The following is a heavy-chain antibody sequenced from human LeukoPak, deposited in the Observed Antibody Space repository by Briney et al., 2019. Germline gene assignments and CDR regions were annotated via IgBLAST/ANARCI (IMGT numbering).Heavy chain of an antibody. CDR3: ARDGDGSGWYAFDY. V-gene: IGHV4-61*01. CDR1: GGSVGSGSSY. J-gene: IGHJ4*02. Sequence: SETLSLTCTVSGGSVGSGSSYWSWIRQPPGKRLEWIGSMYYLGSTNYNPSLKSRVTISIDRSQNQFSLRLTSVTAADTAVYYCARDGDGSGWYAFDYWGQGTLVTVSS. D-gene: IGHD6-19*01. CDR2: MYYLGST.